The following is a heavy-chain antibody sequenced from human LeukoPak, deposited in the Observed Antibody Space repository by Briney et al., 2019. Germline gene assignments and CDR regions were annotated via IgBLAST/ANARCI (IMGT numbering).Heavy chain of an antibody. Sequence: ASVKVSCKASGYTFTSYYTHWVRQAPGQGLEWMGIINPSGGSTSYAQKFQGRVTMTRDMSTSTVYMELSSLRSEDTAVYYCARDFLAPEPESYYYDSSGYFDYWGQGTLVTVSS. CDR1: GYTFTSYY. CDR2: INPSGGST. J-gene: IGHJ4*02. V-gene: IGHV1-46*01. CDR3: ARDFLAPEPESYYYDSSGYFDY. D-gene: IGHD3-22*01.